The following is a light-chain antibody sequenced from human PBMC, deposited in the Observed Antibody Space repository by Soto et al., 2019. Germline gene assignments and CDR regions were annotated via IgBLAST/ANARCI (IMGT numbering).Light chain of an antibody. V-gene: IGKV1-33*01. CDR3: PQYDQCPVS. CDR2: DGS. CDR1: QDINHY. J-gene: IGKJ4*01. Sequence: DIQMTQSPSSLSASVGDRVTITCQASQDINHYLNWYQQRPGKAPKSLIYDGSNLETGVPSRFSGSGAGTVFSLTIDNVQPEDVATYYCPQYDQCPVSFGGGNKLEIK.